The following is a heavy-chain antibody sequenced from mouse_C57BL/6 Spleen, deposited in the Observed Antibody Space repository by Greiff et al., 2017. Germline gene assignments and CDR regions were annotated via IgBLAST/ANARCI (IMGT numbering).Heavy chain of an antibody. CDR3: AKVDHCYCAKDY. CDR1: GYTFTSYW. V-gene: IGHV1-7*01. J-gene: IGHJ4*01. CDR2: INPSSGDT. Sequence: VQLQQSGAELVKPGASVKLSCKASGYTFTSYWMHWVKQRPGQGLEWIGDINPSSGDTKYNQKFKDKATLTADKSSSTAYMQLSSLTYEDSAVYYCAKVDHCYCAKDYWGQRTSVTVSA.